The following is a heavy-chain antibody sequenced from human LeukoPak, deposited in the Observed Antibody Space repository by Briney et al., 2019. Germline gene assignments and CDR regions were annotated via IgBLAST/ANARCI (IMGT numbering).Heavy chain of an antibody. CDR2: ISYDGSNK. CDR3: AKDRFGSFYYFDY. D-gene: IGHD3-3*01. V-gene: IGHV3-30*04. J-gene: IGHJ4*02. Sequence: PGGSLRLSCAASGFTFSSYAMHWVRQAPGKGLEWVAVISYDGSNKYYADSVKGRFTISRDNSKNTLYLQMNSLRAEDTAVYYCAKDRFGSFYYFDYWGQGNLVTVSS. CDR1: GFTFSSYA.